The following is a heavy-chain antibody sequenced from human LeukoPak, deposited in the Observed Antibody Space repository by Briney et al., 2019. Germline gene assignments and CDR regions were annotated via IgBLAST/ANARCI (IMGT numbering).Heavy chain of an antibody. V-gene: IGHV5-51*01. CDR2: IYPGDSDT. Sequence: GESLKISCKGSGYSFTSYWIGWVRQMPGKGLEWMGIIYPGDSDTRYSPSFQGQVTISADKSISTAYLQWSSLKASDTAMYYCARHRGGDCSSTGCYGGGDYWGQGTLVTVSS. D-gene: IGHD2-2*01. J-gene: IGHJ4*02. CDR1: GYSFTSYW. CDR3: ARHRGGDCSSTGCYGGGDY.